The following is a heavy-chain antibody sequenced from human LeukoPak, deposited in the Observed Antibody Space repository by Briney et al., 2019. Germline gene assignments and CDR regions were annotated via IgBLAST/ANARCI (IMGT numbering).Heavy chain of an antibody. CDR3: AKDRAGLGDYFDY. J-gene: IGHJ4*02. Sequence: GGSLRLSCAASGLTVSSNYMSWVRQAPGKGLEWVSAISGSGGSTYYADSVKGRFTISRDNSKNTLYLQMNSLRAEDTAVYYCAKDRAGLGDYFDYWGQGTLVTVSS. D-gene: IGHD3-22*01. V-gene: IGHV3-23*01. CDR2: ISGSGGST. CDR1: GLTVSSNY.